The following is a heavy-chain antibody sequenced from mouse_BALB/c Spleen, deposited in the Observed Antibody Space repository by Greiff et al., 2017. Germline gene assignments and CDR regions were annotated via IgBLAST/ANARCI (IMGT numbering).Heavy chain of an antibody. CDR3: ARHAYYDYDVRYAMDY. D-gene: IGHD2-4*01. Sequence: QVQLKESGAELVKPGASVKLSCKASGYTFTEYIIHWVKQRSGQGLEWIGWFYPGSGSIKYNEKFKDKATLTAEKSSSTVYMELSRLTSEDSAVYFCARHAYYDYDVRYAMDYWGQGTSVTVSS. J-gene: IGHJ4*01. CDR1: GYTFTEYI. CDR2: FYPGSGSI. V-gene: IGHV1-62-2*01.